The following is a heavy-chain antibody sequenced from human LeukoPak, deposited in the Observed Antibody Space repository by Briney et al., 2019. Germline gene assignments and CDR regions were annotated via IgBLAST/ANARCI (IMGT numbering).Heavy chain of an antibody. CDR3: AKGALWYYYYGMDV. Sequence: GGSLRLSCAASGFTFSSYAMSWVRQAPGKGLEWVSGISNSGGTTYYADSVKGRFTISRDNSKNALYLQMNSLRAEDTAVYYCAKGALWYYYYGMDVWGQGTTVTVSS. CDR1: GFTFSSYA. D-gene: IGHD3-16*01. CDR2: ISNSGGTT. V-gene: IGHV3-23*01. J-gene: IGHJ6*02.